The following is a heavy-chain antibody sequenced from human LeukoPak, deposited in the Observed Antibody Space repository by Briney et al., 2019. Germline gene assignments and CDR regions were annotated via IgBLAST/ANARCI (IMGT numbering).Heavy chain of an antibody. Sequence: SETLSLTCTVSGGSISSSSYYWGWIRQPPGKGLEWIGSIYYSGSTYYNPSLKSRVTISVDTSKNQFSLKLSSVTAADTAVYYCARVSAGGYSGYDLSPYHFDYWGQGTLVTVSS. D-gene: IGHD5-12*01. CDR1: GGSISSSSYY. CDR2: IYYSGST. V-gene: IGHV4-39*07. J-gene: IGHJ4*02. CDR3: ARVSAGGYSGYDLSPYHFDY.